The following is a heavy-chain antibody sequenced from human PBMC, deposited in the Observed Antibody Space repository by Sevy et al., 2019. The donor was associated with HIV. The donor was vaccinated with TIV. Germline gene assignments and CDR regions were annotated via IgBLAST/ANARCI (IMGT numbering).Heavy chain of an antibody. J-gene: IGHJ4*02. CDR1: GGSISSYY. CDR3: ARDVGYYYGSGSYYFDY. D-gene: IGHD3-10*01. V-gene: IGHV4-59*01. Sequence: KQSQTLSLTCTVSGGSISSYYWSWIRQPPGKGLEWSGYIYYSGSTNYNPSLKSRVTISVDTSKKQFSLKLSSVTAADTTVYYCARDVGYYYGSGSYYFDYWGQGTLVTVSS. CDR2: IYYSGST.